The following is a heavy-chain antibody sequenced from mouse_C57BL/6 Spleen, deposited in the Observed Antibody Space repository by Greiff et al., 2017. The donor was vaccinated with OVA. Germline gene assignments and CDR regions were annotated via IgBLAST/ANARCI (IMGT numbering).Heavy chain of an antibody. J-gene: IGHJ4*01. Sequence: QLQQSGAELVRPGASVTLSCKASGYTFTDYEMHWVKQTPVHGLEWIGAIDPETGGTAYNQKFKGKAILTADKSSSTAYMELRSLTSEDSAVYYCTKRWYYYAMDYWGQGTSVTVSS. CDR1: GYTFTDYE. CDR2: IDPETGGT. D-gene: IGHD2-3*01. V-gene: IGHV1-15*01. CDR3: TKRWYYYAMDY.